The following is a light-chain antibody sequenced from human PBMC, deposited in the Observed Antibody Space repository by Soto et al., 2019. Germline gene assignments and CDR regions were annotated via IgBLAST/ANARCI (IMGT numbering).Light chain of an antibody. CDR2: GAS. J-gene: IGKJ1*01. CDR1: QSVSSSS. Sequence: IVLTQSPGTLSLPPGERATLSCRASQSVSSSSLAWYQQKPGQAPRLRIYGASSRATGIPDRFSGSGSGTAFTLTISGLEPEDFAVYYCQQYGSSPETFGQGTKVDIK. V-gene: IGKV3-20*01. CDR3: QQYGSSPET.